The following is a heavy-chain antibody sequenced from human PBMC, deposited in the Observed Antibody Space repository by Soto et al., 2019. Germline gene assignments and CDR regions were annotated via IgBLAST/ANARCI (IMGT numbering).Heavy chain of an antibody. CDR3: ARARATIAAAAIFDC. J-gene: IGHJ4*02. Sequence: QVQLQESGPGLVKPSGTLSLTCAGSGGSISTSNWWSWVRQPPGKRLEWIGEFYRPGITNYNPSLESRLTISVDKSKNQFSLKLTSVTAADTAVYYCARARATIAAAAIFDCWGQGTLVTVSS. D-gene: IGHD6-13*01. V-gene: IGHV4-4*02. CDR2: FYRPGIT. CDR1: GGSISTSNW.